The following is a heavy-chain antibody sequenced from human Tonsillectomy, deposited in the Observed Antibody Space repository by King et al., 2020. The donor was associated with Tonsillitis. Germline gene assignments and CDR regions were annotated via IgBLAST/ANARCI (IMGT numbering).Heavy chain of an antibody. CDR1: GFTFSTYG. V-gene: IGHV3-30*18. CDR3: AKDKCCTSCGWDF. CDR2: ISCDGSNK. D-gene: IGHD2-2*01. J-gene: IGHJ4*02. Sequence: VQLVESGGGVVHPGKSLRLSCAASGFTFSTYGMHWVRQAPGKGLEWVAVISCDGSNKYYAESEKGRFTISRENSKNNLYLQMNSLRAEDTAVYYCAKDKCCTSCGWDFWGQGTLVTVSS.